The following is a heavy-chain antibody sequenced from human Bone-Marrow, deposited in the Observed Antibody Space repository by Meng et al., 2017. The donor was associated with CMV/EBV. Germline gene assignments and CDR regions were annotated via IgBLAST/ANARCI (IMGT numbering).Heavy chain of an antibody. Sequence: GSLRLSCTVSDGSISSYYWSWIRQPPGKGLEWIGYIYYSGSTNYNPSLKSRVTISVETSKNQFSLKLSSVSAADTAVYYFARYPNSGSTKGIDYWGQGTLVTVPS. CDR3: ARYPNSGSTKGIDY. D-gene: IGHD1-26*01. V-gene: IGHV4-59*01. CDR2: IYYSGST. CDR1: DGSISSYY. J-gene: IGHJ4*02.